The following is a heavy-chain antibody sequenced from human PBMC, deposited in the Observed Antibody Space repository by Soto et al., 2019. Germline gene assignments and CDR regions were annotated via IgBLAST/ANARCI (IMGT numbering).Heavy chain of an antibody. CDR2: IIPVFDKA. D-gene: IGHD3-16*01. Sequence: QVQLVQSGADVKKPGSSVKVSCKTSGGSFGSSAISWVRQAPAQGLEWMGEIIPVFDKANYAQNFQERLTITADESTGTVFMQLSSLRSDDTAVYFCARLRRDWGDAFDLWGQGTVVTVSS. J-gene: IGHJ3*01. CDR1: GGSFGSSA. CDR3: ARLRRDWGDAFDL. V-gene: IGHV1-69*01.